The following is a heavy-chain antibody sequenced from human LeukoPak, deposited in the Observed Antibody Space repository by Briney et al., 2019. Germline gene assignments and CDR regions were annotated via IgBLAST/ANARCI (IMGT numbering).Heavy chain of an antibody. J-gene: IGHJ5*02. CDR2: IYYSGST. D-gene: IGHD2-15*01. CDR1: GGSISSSSYY. Sequence: SETLSLTCTVSGGSISSSSYYWGWIRQPPGKGLEWIGSIYYSGSTYYNPSLKSRVTISVDTSKNQFSLKLSSVSAADTAVYYCASPRPVCSGGSCYLNWFDPWGQGTLVTVSS. CDR3: ASPRPVCSGGSCYLNWFDP. V-gene: IGHV4-39*01.